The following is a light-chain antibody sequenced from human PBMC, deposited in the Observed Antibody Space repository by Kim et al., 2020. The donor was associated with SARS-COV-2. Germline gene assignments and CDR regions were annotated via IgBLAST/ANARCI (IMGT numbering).Light chain of an antibody. CDR1: SGRSASNF. CDR2: EDN. CDR3: QSGRL. Sequence: ECPGKTVPISCTSSSGRSASNFVQWYQQRPGSAPTSVIYEDNQRPSWIPDRFSGSIDDSSNSASLTISGLKTEDEADYYCQSGRLFGGGTQLTVL. V-gene: IGLV6-57*02. J-gene: IGLJ2*01.